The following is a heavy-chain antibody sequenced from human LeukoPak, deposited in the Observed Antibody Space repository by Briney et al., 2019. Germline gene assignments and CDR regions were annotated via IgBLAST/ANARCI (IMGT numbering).Heavy chain of an antibody. J-gene: IGHJ4*02. Sequence: SETLPLTCTVSSGSIGTYYWAWIRQTPGKGLKWIGHISYSGSTKHNPSLTRRITISLDTSKNQFSLELRSMTAADTAMYYCARQAGSFTTFDFWGQGTLVTVSS. CDR3: ARQAGSFTTFDF. CDR2: ISYSGST. CDR1: SGSIGTYY. D-gene: IGHD1-26*01. V-gene: IGHV4-59*08.